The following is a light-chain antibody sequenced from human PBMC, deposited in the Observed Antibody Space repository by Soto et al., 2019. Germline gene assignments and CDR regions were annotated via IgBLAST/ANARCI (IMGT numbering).Light chain of an antibody. Sequence: DVQMTQSPSTLSASLGDRVTITCRASQTINNWLAWYQQKPGKAPKLLIHRASILESGVPSRFSGCGSGTEFTLTISGLQPDDLATYYCQQYNSHWLSFGGGTKVEIK. V-gene: IGKV1-5*03. CDR3: QQYNSHWLS. J-gene: IGKJ4*01. CDR2: RAS. CDR1: QTINNW.